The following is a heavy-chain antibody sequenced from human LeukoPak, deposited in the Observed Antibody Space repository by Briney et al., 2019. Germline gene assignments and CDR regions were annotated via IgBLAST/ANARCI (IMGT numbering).Heavy chain of an antibody. CDR3: ARWGGSGSKIGDY. CDR2: IYPSDSDT. V-gene: IGHV5-51*01. Sequence: GESLKISCQGSGYNFPSHWIGWVRQMPGRGLEWVGIIYPSDSDTRYSPSFQGQVTISADKSISTTYLQWSSLKALDTAMYYCARWGGSGSKIGDYWGQGTLVTVSS. J-gene: IGHJ4*02. CDR1: GYNFPSHW. D-gene: IGHD3-10*01.